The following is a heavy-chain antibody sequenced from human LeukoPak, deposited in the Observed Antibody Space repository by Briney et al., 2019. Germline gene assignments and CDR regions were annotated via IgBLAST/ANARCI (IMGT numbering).Heavy chain of an antibody. CDR2: ISGSGDST. V-gene: IGHV3-23*01. D-gene: IGHD6-13*01. J-gene: IGHJ4*02. CDR1: GFTFSSYS. Sequence: GGSLRLSCAASGFTFSSYSMSWVRQPPGKGLEWLSAISGSGDSTYYADSVKGRFTISRDNSKNTLYLQLNNLRAEDTAVYYCAKEMGYSSSWYYFDYWGQGTLVTVSS. CDR3: AKEMGYSSSWYYFDY.